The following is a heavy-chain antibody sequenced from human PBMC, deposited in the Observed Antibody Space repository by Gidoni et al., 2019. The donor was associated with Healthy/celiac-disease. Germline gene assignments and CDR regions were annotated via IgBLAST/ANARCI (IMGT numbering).Heavy chain of an antibody. CDR3: AKDGEYYDFWSGPAYYGMDV. J-gene: IGHJ6*02. V-gene: IGHV3-23*01. Sequence: EVQLLESGGGLVQPGGSLRLSCAASGFTFSSYAMSWVRQAPGKGLEWVSAISGSGGSTYYADSVKGRFTISRDNSKNTLYLQMNSLRAEDTAVYYCAKDGEYYDFWSGPAYYGMDVWGQGTTVTVSS. CDR1: GFTFSSYA. CDR2: ISGSGGST. D-gene: IGHD3-3*01.